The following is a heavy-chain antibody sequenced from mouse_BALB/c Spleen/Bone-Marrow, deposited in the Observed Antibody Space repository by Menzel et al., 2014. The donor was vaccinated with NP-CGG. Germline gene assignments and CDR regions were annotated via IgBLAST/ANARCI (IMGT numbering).Heavy chain of an antibody. Sequence: QVHVKQSGPGLVPPSQSLSIPCTVSGFSLTDYGVSWIRQPPGKGLEWLGVIWGGGITYYNSALKSSLTISKDNSKSQVFLKMNSLQTDDTAMYYCAKLGGYFDYWGQGTTLTVSS. D-gene: IGHD4-1*01. J-gene: IGHJ2*01. CDR2: IWGGGIT. CDR3: AKLGGYFDY. V-gene: IGHV2-6-5*01. CDR1: GFSLTDYG.